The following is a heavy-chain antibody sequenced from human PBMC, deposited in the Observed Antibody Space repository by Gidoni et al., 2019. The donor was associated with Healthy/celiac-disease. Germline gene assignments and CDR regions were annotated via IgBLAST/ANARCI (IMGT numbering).Heavy chain of an antibody. J-gene: IGHJ3*02. CDR2: IIPILGIA. CDR3: ATVRFLAMGGAFDI. D-gene: IGHD3-3*01. V-gene: IGHV1-69*02. Sequence: QVQLVHSGDAVKKPGSSVKVYCKPSGGSFSSYTISWVRQAPGQGLEWMGSIIPILGIANFAQKFQGRVTITADKSTSTADMELSSLRSEDTAVYYCATVRFLAMGGAFDICVQGTMVTVSS. CDR1: GGSFSSYT.